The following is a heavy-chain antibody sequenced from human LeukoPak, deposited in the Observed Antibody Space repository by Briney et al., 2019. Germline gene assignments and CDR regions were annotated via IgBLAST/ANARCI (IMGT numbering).Heavy chain of an antibody. CDR2: IYYSGST. D-gene: IGHD6-19*01. J-gene: IGHJ5*02. CDR1: GGSISSSSYY. Sequence: SETLSLTCTVSGGSISSSSYYWGWIRQPPGKGLEWIGSIYYSGSTYYNPSLKSRVTISVDTSKNQFSLKLSSVTAADTAVYYCARSYSSGWYLGYWFDPWGQGTLVTVSS. CDR3: ARSYSSGWYLGYWFDP. V-gene: IGHV4-39*07.